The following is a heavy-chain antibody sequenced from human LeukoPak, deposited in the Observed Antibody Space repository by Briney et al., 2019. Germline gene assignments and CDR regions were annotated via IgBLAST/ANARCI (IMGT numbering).Heavy chain of an antibody. V-gene: IGHV1-2*02. CDR3: ARADHGSNYLAEAAFNI. CDR1: GDTSTGNN. Sequence: GSVRVSCKDPGDTSTGNNMRSVRQAPGQGREWMGWINPNSGGTNYAQKFQGRVTMTRDTSISTTYMERSRLRSDYMAVHYSARADHGSNYLAEAAFNIWGQGTMVTVSS. D-gene: IGHD5-24*01. J-gene: IGHJ3*02. CDR2: INPNSGGT.